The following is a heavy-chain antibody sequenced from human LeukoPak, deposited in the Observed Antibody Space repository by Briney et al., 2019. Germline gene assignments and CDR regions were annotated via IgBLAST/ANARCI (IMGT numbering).Heavy chain of an antibody. CDR2: ISSGNTYI. V-gene: IGHV3-21*01. D-gene: IGHD3-3*01. J-gene: IGHJ1*01. CDR3: ARFGYDTE. CDR1: GFIFSSYS. Sequence: PGGSLRLSCAASGFIFSSYSMNWVRQAPGKGLEWVSSISSGRVSSISSGNTYIYYADSVKGRYTISRDNANNSLYLKMTSLRSEHTAVYYCARFGYDTEWGQGTLVTVSS.